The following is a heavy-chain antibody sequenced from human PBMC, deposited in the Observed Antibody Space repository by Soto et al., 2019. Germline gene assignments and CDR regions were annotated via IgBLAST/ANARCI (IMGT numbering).Heavy chain of an antibody. V-gene: IGHV5-10-1*01. D-gene: IGHD4-17*01. CDR2: IDPSDSYT. CDR1: GYSFTSYW. CDR3: ARLGNYGRYYYYGMDV. Sequence: GESLKISCKGSGYSFTSYWISWVRQMPGKGLEWMGRIDPSDSYTNYSPSFQGHVTISADKSISTAYLQWSSLKAPDTAMYYCARLGNYGRYYYYGMDVWGQGTTVTV. J-gene: IGHJ6*02.